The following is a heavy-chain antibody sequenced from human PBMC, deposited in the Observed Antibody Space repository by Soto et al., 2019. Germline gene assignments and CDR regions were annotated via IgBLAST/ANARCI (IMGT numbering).Heavy chain of an antibody. D-gene: IGHD1-26*01. J-gene: IGHJ4*02. CDR3: ARGLISGSHYSGGWYYFDS. CDR2: IFNSGST. CDR1: GGSITGGSISNTTYY. V-gene: IGHV4-39*07. Sequence: SETLSLTCTVSGGSITGGSISNTTYYWGWMRQPPGKGLEWIGQIFNSGSTYYNPSLKSRVTTSVHTSSSQFSLELSSVTAADTAVYYCARGLISGSHYSGGWYYFDSWGQGTQVTVSS.